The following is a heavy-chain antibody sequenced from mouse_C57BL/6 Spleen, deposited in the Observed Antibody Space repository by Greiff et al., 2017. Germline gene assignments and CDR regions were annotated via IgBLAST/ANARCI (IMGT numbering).Heavy chain of an antibody. CDR2: INYDGSST. V-gene: IGHV5-16*01. CDR1: GFTFSDYY. J-gene: IGHJ4*01. Sequence: EVKLEESEGGLVQPGSSMKLSCTASGFTFSDYYMAWVRQVPEKGLEWVANINYDGSSTYYLDSLKSRFIISRDNAKNILYLQMRSLKSEDTATYYCERDYYYGSSYAMDYWGQGTSVTVSS. D-gene: IGHD1-1*01. CDR3: ERDYYYGSSYAMDY.